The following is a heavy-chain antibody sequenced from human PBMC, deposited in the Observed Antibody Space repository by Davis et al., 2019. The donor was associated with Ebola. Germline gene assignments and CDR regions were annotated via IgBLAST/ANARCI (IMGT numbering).Heavy chain of an antibody. CDR3: ARIWSGYYGIDY. CDR1: GGSISSYY. J-gene: IGHJ4*02. V-gene: IGHV4-34*01. D-gene: IGHD3-3*01. Sequence: SETLSLTCTVSGGSISSYYWSWIRQPPGKGLEWIGEINHSGSTNYNPSLKSRVTISVDTSKNQFSLKLSSVTAADTAVYYCARIWSGYYGIDYWGQGTLVTVSS. CDR2: INHSGST.